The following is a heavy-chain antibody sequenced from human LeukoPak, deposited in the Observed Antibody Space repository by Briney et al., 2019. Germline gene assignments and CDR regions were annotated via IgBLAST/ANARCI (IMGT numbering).Heavy chain of an antibody. D-gene: IGHD5-18*01. CDR2: ITGSGDST. Sequence: GGSLRLSCAASGFSFSYHGMNWVHQAPGKGLEWVSGITGSGDSTFYADSVKGRFTISRDNSKNTLYLQMNSLRAEDTAVYYCLGIQLWLRDSYWGQGTLVTVSS. J-gene: IGHJ4*02. CDR3: LGIQLWLRDSY. CDR1: GFSFSYHG. V-gene: IGHV3-23*01.